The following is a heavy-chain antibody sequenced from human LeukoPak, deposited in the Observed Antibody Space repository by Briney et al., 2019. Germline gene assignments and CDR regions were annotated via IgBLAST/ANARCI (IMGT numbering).Heavy chain of an antibody. CDR3: SCHGGVDY. CDR2: ISYDGSNK. V-gene: IGHV3-30*03. D-gene: IGHD2-15*01. J-gene: IGHJ4*02. CDR1: EFTFSSYG. Sequence: GGSQRLSCAASEFTFSSYGMHWVRQAPGKGLEWVAVISYDGSNKYYADSVKGRFTISRDNSKNTLYLQMNSLRAEDTAVYYCSCHGGVDYWGQGTLVTVSS.